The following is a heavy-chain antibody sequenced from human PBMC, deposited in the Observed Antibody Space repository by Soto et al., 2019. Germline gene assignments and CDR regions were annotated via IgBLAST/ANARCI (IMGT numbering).Heavy chain of an antibody. J-gene: IGHJ4*02. CDR3: ARDMSIAVAFDY. CDR2: INAGNGNT. D-gene: IGHD6-19*01. Sequence: ASVKVSCKASGYTFTSYAMHWVRQAPGQRLEWMGWINAGNGNTKYSQKFQGRVTITRDTSASTAYMELSSLRSEDTAVYYCARDMSIAVAFDYWGQGTLVTVSS. V-gene: IGHV1-3*01. CDR1: GYTFTSYA.